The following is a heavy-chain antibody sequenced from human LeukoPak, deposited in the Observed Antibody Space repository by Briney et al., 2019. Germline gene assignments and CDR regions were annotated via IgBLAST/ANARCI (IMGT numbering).Heavy chain of an antibody. V-gene: IGHV4-34*01. J-gene: IGHJ5*02. CDR3: ATLGTTKVTTSGYVEDR. CDR1: GGSLSGYF. CDR2: IKYSGKT. Sequence: SQTLSLTCAVSGGSLSGYFWSWIRQTPGKGLEWIGEIKYSGKTNYNPSLMSRVTISLDTSKNQFFLNLTSVTAADTAVYYCATLGTTKVTTSGYVEDRWGQGALVTVSS. D-gene: IGHD1-1*01.